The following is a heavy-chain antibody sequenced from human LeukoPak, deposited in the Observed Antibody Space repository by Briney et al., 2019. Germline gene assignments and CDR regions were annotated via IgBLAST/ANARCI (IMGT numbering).Heavy chain of an antibody. CDR3: TRDLMDYDVSTGLHHYYMDV. Sequence: GGSLRLSCAASGFIISIYAMSWVRQAPGKGLEWVSAISGSGGSTYYADSVRGRFTISRDNAKNTLYLQMNTLRVEDTAVYYCTRDLMDYDVSTGLHHYYMDVWGQGTTVTVSS. V-gene: IGHV3-23*01. J-gene: IGHJ6*02. CDR2: ISGSGGST. CDR1: GFIISIYA. D-gene: IGHD3-9*01.